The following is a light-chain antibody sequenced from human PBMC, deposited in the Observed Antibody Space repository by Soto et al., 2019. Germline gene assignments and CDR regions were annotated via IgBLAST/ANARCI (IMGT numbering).Light chain of an antibody. V-gene: IGLV1-44*01. CDR3: AAWDGSLNVVL. CDR2: STN. Sequence: QSVLTQPPSASGTPGQRVTISCSGSSSNIGSNTVNWYQQLPGSAPKLLMYSTNQRPSGVPDRFSGSKSGTSASLAISGLQFEDEDDYYCAAWDGSLNVVLFGGGTKLTVL. J-gene: IGLJ2*01. CDR1: SSNIGSNT.